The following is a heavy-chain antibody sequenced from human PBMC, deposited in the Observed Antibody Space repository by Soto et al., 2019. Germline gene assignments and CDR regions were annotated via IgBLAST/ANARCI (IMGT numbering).Heavy chain of an antibody. CDR1: GFTFSSYA. J-gene: IGHJ6*02. CDR3: ARDLVVVAATPYYYGMDV. D-gene: IGHD2-15*01. V-gene: IGHV3-30-3*01. CDR2: ISYDGSNK. Sequence: PGGSLRLSCAASGFTFSSYAMHWVRQAPGKGLEWVAVISYDGSNKYYADSVKGRFTISRDDSKNTLYLQMNSLRAEDTAVYYCARDLVVVAATPYYYGMDVWGQGTTVTVSS.